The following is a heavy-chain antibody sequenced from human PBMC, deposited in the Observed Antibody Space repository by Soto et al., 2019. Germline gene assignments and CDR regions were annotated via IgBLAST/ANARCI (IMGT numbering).Heavy chain of an antibody. CDR2: IYYSGST. CDR1: GGSISSYY. D-gene: IGHD1-1*01. Sequence: PSETLSLTCTVSGGSISSYYWSWIRQPPGKGLEWIGYIYYSGSTNYNPSLKSRVIISVDTSKNQFSLKLSSVTAADTAVYYCARDQLEGNWFDPWGQGTLVTVSS. J-gene: IGHJ5*02. V-gene: IGHV4-59*12. CDR3: ARDQLEGNWFDP.